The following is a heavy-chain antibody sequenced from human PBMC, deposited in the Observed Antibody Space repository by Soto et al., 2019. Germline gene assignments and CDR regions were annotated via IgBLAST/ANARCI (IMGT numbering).Heavy chain of an antibody. CDR3: ARESRKIHWFDP. J-gene: IGHJ5*02. Sequence: SETLSLTCAVYGGSFSGYYWSWIRQPPGKGLEWIGEINHSGSTNYNPSLKSRVTISVDTSKNQFSLKLSSVTAADTAVYYCARESRKIHWFDPWGQGTLVTVSS. CDR1: GGSFSGYY. D-gene: IGHD3-10*01. CDR2: INHSGST. V-gene: IGHV4-34*01.